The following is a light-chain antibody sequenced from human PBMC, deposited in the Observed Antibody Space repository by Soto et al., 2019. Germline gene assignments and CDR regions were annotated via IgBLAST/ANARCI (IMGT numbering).Light chain of an antibody. CDR2: DAS. CDR1: QDSGCK. V-gene: IGKV1-12*01. J-gene: IGKJ1*01. Sequence: DTQMTHPPSSVSASVGDRITIPALASQDSGCKFAWFQQKPGKAPKYLIQDASILGSGVPSRFSGGGWGTVFILTISIQQDEDVASYFCQQYKTFPRTFGQGTKVDIK. CDR3: QQYKTFPRT.